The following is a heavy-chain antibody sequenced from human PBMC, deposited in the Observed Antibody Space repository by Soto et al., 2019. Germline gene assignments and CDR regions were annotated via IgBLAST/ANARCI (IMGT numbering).Heavy chain of an antibody. CDR3: ARHPDTEDYYFDY. CDR2: IYYSGST. CDR1: GGSISSSSYY. Sequence: SDTLSLTCTFSGGSISSSSYYWGWIRQPPGKGLEWIGSIYYSGSTYYNPSLKSRVTISVDTSKNQFSLKLSSVTAADTAVYYCARHPDTEDYYFDYWGQGTLVTVSS. D-gene: IGHD5-18*01. V-gene: IGHV4-39*01. J-gene: IGHJ4*02.